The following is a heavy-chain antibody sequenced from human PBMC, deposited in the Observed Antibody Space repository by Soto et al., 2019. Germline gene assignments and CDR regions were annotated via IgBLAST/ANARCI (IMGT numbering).Heavy chain of an antibody. D-gene: IGHD4-17*01. CDR3: AKTPGVITVTTSFDH. J-gene: IGHJ4*02. CDR1: GFTFNKYA. Sequence: GGSLRLSCVASGFTFNKYALAWVRQAPGKGLEGVSAISGSGASTYDADSVKGRFTISRDNSNNTLYLQMNSLRAEDTAVYYCAKTPGVITVTTSFDHWGQGTPVTVSS. V-gene: IGHV3-23*01. CDR2: ISGSGAST.